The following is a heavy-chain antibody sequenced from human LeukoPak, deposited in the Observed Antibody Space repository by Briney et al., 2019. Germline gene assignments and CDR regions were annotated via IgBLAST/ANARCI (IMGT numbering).Heavy chain of an antibody. Sequence: GGSLRLSCAASGFTFSISAMTWVRQATGKGLEWVSAIGSAGDTYYPGSVKGRFTMSRDDAKNSLYLQMNSLRAGDTAVYYCVRGIGNYYDSGASNSWGQGTLVTVSS. V-gene: IGHV3-13*04. CDR3: VRGIGNYYDSGASNS. CDR2: IGSAGDT. D-gene: IGHD3-10*01. CDR1: GFTFSISA. J-gene: IGHJ4*02.